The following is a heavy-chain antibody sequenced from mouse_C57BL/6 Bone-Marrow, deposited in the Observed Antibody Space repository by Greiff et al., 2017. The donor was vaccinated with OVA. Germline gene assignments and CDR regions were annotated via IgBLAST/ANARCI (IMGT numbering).Heavy chain of an antibody. CDR2: INPSTGGT. CDR3: ARFYYGYLYYFDY. Sequence: EVQLQQSGPELVKPGASVKISCKASGYSFTGYYMNWVKQSPEKNLEWIGEINPSTGGTTYNQKFKAKATLTVDKSSSTAYMQLKSLTSEDSAVYYCARFYYGYLYYFDYWGQGTTLTVSS. V-gene: IGHV1-42*01. J-gene: IGHJ2*01. CDR1: GYSFTGYY. D-gene: IGHD2-2*01.